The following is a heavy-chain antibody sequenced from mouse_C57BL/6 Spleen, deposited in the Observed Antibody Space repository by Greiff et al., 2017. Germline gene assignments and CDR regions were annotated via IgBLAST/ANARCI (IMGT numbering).Heavy chain of an antibody. Sequence: VKLQQSGAELAKPGASVKLSCKASGYTFTSYWMHWVKQRPGQGLEWIGYINPSSGYTKYNQKFKDKATLTADKSSSTAYMQRRSLTYEDSAVYYCARCYSNYVWYFDVWGTGTTVTVSS. CDR1: GYTFTSYW. V-gene: IGHV1-7*01. D-gene: IGHD2-5*01. CDR3: ARCYSNYVWYFDV. J-gene: IGHJ1*03. CDR2: INPSSGYT.